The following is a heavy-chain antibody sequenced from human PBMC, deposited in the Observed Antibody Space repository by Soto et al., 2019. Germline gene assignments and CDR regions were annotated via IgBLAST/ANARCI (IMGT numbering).Heavy chain of an antibody. CDR1: GGTFSSYA. Sequence: ASVKVSCKASGGTFSSYAISWVRQAPGQGLEWMGGIIPIFGTANYAQKFQGRVTITADESTSTAYMELSSLRSEDTAVYYCAIRPGDNYYYYVMDVWGQGTTVSVSS. CDR3: AIRPGDNYYYYVMDV. CDR2: IIPIFGTA. D-gene: IGHD7-27*01. J-gene: IGHJ6*02. V-gene: IGHV1-69*13.